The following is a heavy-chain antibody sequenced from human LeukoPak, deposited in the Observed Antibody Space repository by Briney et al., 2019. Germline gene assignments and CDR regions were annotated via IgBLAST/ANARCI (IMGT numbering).Heavy chain of an antibody. CDR2: IYSGGST. CDR1: GFTVSTNY. Sequence: GGSLRLSCAASGFTVSTNYMTWVRQAPGKVLEWVSVIYSGGSTYYADSVKGRFTFSRDNSKNTVYLQMNSLRVEDTAVYYCARASIAAAGYYFDYWGQGTLVTVSS. CDR3: ARASIAAAGYYFDY. J-gene: IGHJ4*02. D-gene: IGHD6-13*01. V-gene: IGHV3-53*01.